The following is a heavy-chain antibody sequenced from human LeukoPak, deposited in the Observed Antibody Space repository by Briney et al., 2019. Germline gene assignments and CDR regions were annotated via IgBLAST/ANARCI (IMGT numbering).Heavy chain of an antibody. V-gene: IGHV4-34*01. CDR1: GGSFSGYY. D-gene: IGHD3-16*02. CDR3: ARERIMITFGGVIAKTAFDI. Sequence: SETLSLTCAVYGGSFSGYYWSWIRQPPGKGLEWIGEINHSGSTNYNPSLKSRVTISVDTSKNQFSLKLSSVTAADTAVYYCARERIMITFGGVIAKTAFDIWGQGTMVTVSS. CDR2: INHSGST. J-gene: IGHJ3*02.